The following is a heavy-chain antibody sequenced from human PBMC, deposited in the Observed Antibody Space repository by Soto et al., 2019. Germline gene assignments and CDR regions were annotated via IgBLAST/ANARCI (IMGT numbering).Heavy chain of an antibody. CDR1: GFTFGNFA. CDR2: ISGSGGDT. D-gene: IGHD6-19*01. J-gene: IGHJ6*02. V-gene: IGHV3-23*01. CDR3: ARTESSGWSTRYGMDV. Sequence: GGSLRLSCAASGFTFGNFAMTWVRQAPGKGLEWVSGISGSGGDTYYADSVKGRFTISRDNSKNTLYLQMSSLRADDTATFYCARTESSGWSTRYGMDVWGQGTTVTVSS.